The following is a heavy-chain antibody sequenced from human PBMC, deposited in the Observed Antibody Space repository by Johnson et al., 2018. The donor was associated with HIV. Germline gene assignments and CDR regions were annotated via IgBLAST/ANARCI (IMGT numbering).Heavy chain of an antibody. J-gene: IGHJ3*02. CDR3: ARVGVGGYSADGAFDI. V-gene: IGHV3-30*04. Sequence: VQLVESGGGVVQPGRSLRLSCAASGFTFSSYAMYWVRQAPGKGLEWVAVISYDGHIKYYADSVKGRFTISRDNSKSTLYLQINSLRAEDAAVFYCARVGVGGYSADGAFDIWGQGTMVTVSS. D-gene: IGHD2-15*01. CDR2: ISYDGHIK. CDR1: GFTFSSYA.